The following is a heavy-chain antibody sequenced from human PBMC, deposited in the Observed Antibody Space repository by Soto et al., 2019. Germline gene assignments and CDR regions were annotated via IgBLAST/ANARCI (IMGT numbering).Heavy chain of an antibody. CDR1: GFTFSNYP. J-gene: IGHJ4*02. V-gene: IGHV3-23*01. Sequence: EVQLLESGGGLVQGGESLRLSCPASGFTFSNYPMSWVRQVPGKGLEWVASISASGGSKYYEDSVRGRFTISRDNSKNTMYLQINILRAEDTTVYYCAKNNLFGSGTKDYWGQGTLVTVSS. D-gene: IGHD3-10*01. CDR3: AKNNLFGSGTKDY. CDR2: ISASGGSK.